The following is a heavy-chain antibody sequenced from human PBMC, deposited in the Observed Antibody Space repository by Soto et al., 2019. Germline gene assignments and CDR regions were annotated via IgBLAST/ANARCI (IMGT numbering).Heavy chain of an antibody. Sequence: EVQLLESGGGLVQPGGSLRLSCAASGFTFSSYAMSWVRQAPGKGLEWVSAISGSGGSTYYADSVKGRFTISRDNSKNTLYLQMNSLRAEDTAVYYCAKDFGIVVVPAATTAYYYYGMDVWGQGTTVTVSS. CDR3: AKDFGIVVVPAATTAYYYYGMDV. J-gene: IGHJ6*02. CDR1: GFTFSSYA. CDR2: ISGSGGST. D-gene: IGHD2-2*01. V-gene: IGHV3-23*01.